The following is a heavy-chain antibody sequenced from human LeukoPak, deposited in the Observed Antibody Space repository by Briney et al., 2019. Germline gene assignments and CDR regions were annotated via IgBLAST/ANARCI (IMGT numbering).Heavy chain of an antibody. V-gene: IGHV4-39*01. D-gene: IGHD3-22*01. CDR2: IYYSGRT. Sequence: SETLSLTCTVSGGSISSSSYYWGWIRQPPGKGLEWIGSIYYSGRTYYNPSLKSRVTISVDMSKNQFSLKLSSVTAADTAVYYCARRGYYDSSGHYSGDIWGQGTMVTVSS. CDR1: GGSISSSSYY. CDR3: ARRGYYDSSGHYSGDI. J-gene: IGHJ3*02.